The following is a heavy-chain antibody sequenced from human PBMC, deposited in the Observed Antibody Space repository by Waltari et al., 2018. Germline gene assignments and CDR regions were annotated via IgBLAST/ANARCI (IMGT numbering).Heavy chain of an antibody. D-gene: IGHD3-22*01. V-gene: IGHV3-21*01. Sequence: EVQLVESGGGLVKPGGSLRLSCAASGFPFSSYSQNWARQAPGKGLEWVSSISSSSSYIYYADSVKGRFTISRDNAKNSLYLQMNSLRAEDTAVYYCARASSSGSSDAFDIWGQGTMVTVSS. CDR1: GFPFSSYS. CDR3: ARASSSGSSDAFDI. J-gene: IGHJ3*02. CDR2: ISSSSSYI.